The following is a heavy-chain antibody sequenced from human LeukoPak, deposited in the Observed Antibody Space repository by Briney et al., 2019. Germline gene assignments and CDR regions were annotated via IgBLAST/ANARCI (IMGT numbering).Heavy chain of an antibody. Sequence: SETLSLTCTVSGDSISSSHYSWGWIRQPPGTGLDWVGSVYYSGNTYYNPSLKSRVTISVDTSKNQFSLNLTSVTAADTAVYYCARHPRGPKKMVSGIHPSGAFDIWGQGTMVTVSS. CDR1: GDSISSSHYS. V-gene: IGHV4-39*01. D-gene: IGHD2-21*02. CDR3: ARHPRGPKKMVSGIHPSGAFDI. J-gene: IGHJ3*02. CDR2: VYYSGNT.